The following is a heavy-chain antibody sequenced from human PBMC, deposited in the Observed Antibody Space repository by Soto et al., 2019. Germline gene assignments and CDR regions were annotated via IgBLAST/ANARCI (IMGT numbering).Heavy chain of an antibody. V-gene: IGHV3-48*02. Sequence: GGSLRLSCAASGFTFSSYSRNWVRQDTGKGLEWVSYISSSSSTIYYADSVKGRFTISRDNAKNSLYLQMNSLRDEDTAVYYCARGEVRGVTSSNWFDPWGQGTLVTVSS. D-gene: IGHD3-10*01. CDR3: ARGEVRGVTSSNWFDP. CDR1: GFTFSSYS. CDR2: ISSSSSTI. J-gene: IGHJ5*02.